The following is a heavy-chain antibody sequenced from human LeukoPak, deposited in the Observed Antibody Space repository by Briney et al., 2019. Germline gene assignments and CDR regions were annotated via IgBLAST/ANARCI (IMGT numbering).Heavy chain of an antibody. CDR3: ARGDYNDGAGYLDH. J-gene: IGHJ5*02. D-gene: IGHD3-22*01. V-gene: IGHV4-30-4*01. CDR2: IYYNGIT. Sequence: PSQTLSLTCTVSGGSIFSGDYYWNWIRQPPGKGLEWIGYIYYNGITYYNPSLESRVTISVDTPKNQFSLKLSSVTAADTAVYYCARGDYNDGAGYLDHWGQGTLVPVSS. CDR1: GGSIFSGDYY.